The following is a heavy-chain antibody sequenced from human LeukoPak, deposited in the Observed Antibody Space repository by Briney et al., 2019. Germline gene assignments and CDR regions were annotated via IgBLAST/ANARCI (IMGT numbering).Heavy chain of an antibody. V-gene: IGHV3-7*01. Sequence: GGSLRLSCAASGFTFSSYWMSWVRQAPGKGLEWVANIKQDGSDKYYVDSVKGRFTISRDNAKNSPYLQMNSLRAEDTAVYYCARSDPTAWFDPWGQGTLVTVSS. CDR1: GFTFSSYW. CDR3: ARSDPTAWFDP. J-gene: IGHJ5*02. CDR2: IKQDGSDK.